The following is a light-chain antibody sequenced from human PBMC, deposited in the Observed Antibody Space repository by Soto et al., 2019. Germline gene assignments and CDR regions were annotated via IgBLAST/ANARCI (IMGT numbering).Light chain of an antibody. CDR2: DTS. J-gene: IGKJ2*01. CDR3: QQYYTWPYT. CDR1: HSLTNS. V-gene: IGKV3-15*01. Sequence: EIVMTQSPATLSMSPGDRATLSCRASHSLTNSFAWYQQKPGQAPRLLIYDTSARATDIPARFSGSGSGTEFTLTISSLQPEDFAIYYCQQYYTWPYTFGQGTKLEIK.